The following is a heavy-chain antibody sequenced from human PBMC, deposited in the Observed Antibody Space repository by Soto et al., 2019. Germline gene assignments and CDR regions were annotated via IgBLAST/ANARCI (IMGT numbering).Heavy chain of an antibody. D-gene: IGHD2-2*01. CDR2: ISGSGGST. CDR3: AKDRGLVVPAAGNWFDP. J-gene: IGHJ5*02. V-gene: IGHV3-23*01. Sequence: QSGGSLRLSCAASGFTFSSYAMSWVRQAPGKGLEWVSAISGSGGSTYYADSVKGRFTISRDNSKNTLYLQMNSLRAEDTAVYYCAKDRGLVVPAAGNWFDPWGQGTLVTVSS. CDR1: GFTFSSYA.